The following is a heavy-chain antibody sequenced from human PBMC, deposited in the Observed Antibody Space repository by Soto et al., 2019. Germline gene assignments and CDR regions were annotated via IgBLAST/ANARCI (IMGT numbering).Heavy chain of an antibody. D-gene: IGHD3-3*01. CDR2: INAGNGNT. CDR3: ARDQEIDFWSGYYTGGSNYYYGTDV. V-gene: IGHV1-3*01. CDR1: GYTFASYA. Sequence: ASVKVSCKAAGYTFASYAMHWVRQAPGQRLEWMGWINAGNGNTKYSQKFQGRVTITRDTSASTAYMELSSLRSEDTAVYYCARDQEIDFWSGYYTGGSNYYYGTDVWGQGTTVTVSS. J-gene: IGHJ6*02.